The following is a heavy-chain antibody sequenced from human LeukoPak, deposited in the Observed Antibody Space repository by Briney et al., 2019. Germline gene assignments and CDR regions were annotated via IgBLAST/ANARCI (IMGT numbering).Heavy chain of an antibody. CDR1: GFTFSSYS. CDR2: ISSSSSYI. Sequence: GGSLRLSCAASGFTFSSYSMNWVRQAPGKGLGWVSSISSSSSYIYYADSVKGRFTISRDNAKNSLYLQMNSLRAQDTAVYYCAGALEGYSYGTTFDYWGQGTLVTVSS. V-gene: IGHV3-21*01. J-gene: IGHJ4*02. CDR3: AGALEGYSYGTTFDY. D-gene: IGHD5-18*01.